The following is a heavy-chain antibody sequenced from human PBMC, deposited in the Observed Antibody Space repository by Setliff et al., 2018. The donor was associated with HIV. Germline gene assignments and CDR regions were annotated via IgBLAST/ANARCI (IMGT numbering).Heavy chain of an antibody. CDR1: GDTNPSDA. CDR2: ISGYNGNT. Sequence: ASVKVSCKASGDTNPSDAISWVRQAPGQGLEWMGWISGYNGNTKYAQNFQGRVTMTTDISTSTAWTSTSTAYMELRSLRSDDTAVYYCASCMAGHYYYYMDVWGKGTTVTVSS. V-gene: IGHV1-18*01. CDR3: ASCMAGHYYYYMDV. D-gene: IGHD6-19*01. J-gene: IGHJ6*03.